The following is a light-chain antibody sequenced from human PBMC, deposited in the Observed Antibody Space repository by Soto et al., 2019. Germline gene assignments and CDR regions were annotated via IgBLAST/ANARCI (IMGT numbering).Light chain of an antibody. CDR3: QQYYSPPWT. CDR1: QSVLYSSNNKNY. J-gene: IGKJ1*01. CDR2: WAS. Sequence: DIVMTQSPDSLDVSLGERATINCKFSQSVLYSSNNKNYLAWYQQKPGQTPKLLSYWASTRESGVPDRFSGRVSGTDFTLTISSLQAEDVAVYYCQQYYSPPWTFGQGTKVEIK. V-gene: IGKV4-1*01.